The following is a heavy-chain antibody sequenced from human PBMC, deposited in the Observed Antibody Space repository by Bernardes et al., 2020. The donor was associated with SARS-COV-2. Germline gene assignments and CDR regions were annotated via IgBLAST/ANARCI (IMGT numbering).Heavy chain of an antibody. CDR1: GFTFSSYW. CDR2: IKEDGSEK. CDR3: ARGGRSPNY. V-gene: IGHV3-7*01. D-gene: IGHD1-26*01. J-gene: IGHJ4*02. Sequence: GVSLRLSCAASGFTFSSYWMSWVRQAPGKGLEWVANIKEDGSEKYYVDSMKGRFTISRDNAKNSLYLQMNSLRAEDTAVYHCARGGRSPNYWGQGTLVTVSS.